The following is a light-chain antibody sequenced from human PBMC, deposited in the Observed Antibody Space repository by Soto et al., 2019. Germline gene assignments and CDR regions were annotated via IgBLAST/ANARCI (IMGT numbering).Light chain of an antibody. CDR3: QQRSNWPGT. CDR1: QSVSSY. J-gene: IGKJ2*01. Sequence: EIVLTQSPATLPLSPGERATLSCRASQSVSSYLAWYQQKPGQAPRLLIYDASNRATAIPARFSGSGSGTDFTLTISSLEPEDFAVYYCQQRSNWPGTFGQATKLEIK. V-gene: IGKV3-11*01. CDR2: DAS.